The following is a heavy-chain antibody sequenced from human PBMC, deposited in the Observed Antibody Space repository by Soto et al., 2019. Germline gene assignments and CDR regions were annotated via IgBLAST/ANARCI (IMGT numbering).Heavy chain of an antibody. Sequence: EVQLVESGGGFVQPGGSLRLSCAASGFTFSSYWMHWVRQAPGKGLVRVSRINSDGSSTSYADSVKGRCTISRDNAKNTLYLQRNSLRAEDTAVYYCVRTSLVVAAATREDYWGQGTLVTVSS. CDR3: VRTSLVVAAATREDY. J-gene: IGHJ4*02. CDR2: INSDGSST. D-gene: IGHD2-15*01. CDR1: GFTFSSYW. V-gene: IGHV3-74*01.